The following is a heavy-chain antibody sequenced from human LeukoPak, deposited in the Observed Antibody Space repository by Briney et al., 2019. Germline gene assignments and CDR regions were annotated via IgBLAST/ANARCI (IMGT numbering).Heavy chain of an antibody. D-gene: IGHD2-2*01. J-gene: IGHJ4*02. CDR1: GYSFTNYW. V-gene: IGHV5-10-1*01. CDR3: ARASSTLYADY. Sequence: GESLRISCKGSGYSFTNYWISWVRQMPGKGLEWMGTIDPSDSYTSYSPSFQGHVTISADKFISTAYLQWSGLKASDSAIYYCARASSTLYADYWGQGTLVTVSS. CDR2: IDPSDSYT.